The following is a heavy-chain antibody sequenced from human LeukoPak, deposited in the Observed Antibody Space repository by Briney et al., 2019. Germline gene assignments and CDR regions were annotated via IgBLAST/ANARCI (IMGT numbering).Heavy chain of an antibody. D-gene: IGHD3-22*01. CDR2: INHSGST. CDR3: ARIGYYDSSGYSDY. J-gene: IGHJ4*02. V-gene: IGHV4-34*01. Sequence: SETLSLTCAVYGGSFSGYYWSWIRQPPGKGLEWLGEINHSGSTNYNPSLKSRVTISVDTSKNQFSLKLSSVTAADTAVYYCARIGYYDSSGYSDYWGQGTLVTVSS. CDR1: GGSFSGYY.